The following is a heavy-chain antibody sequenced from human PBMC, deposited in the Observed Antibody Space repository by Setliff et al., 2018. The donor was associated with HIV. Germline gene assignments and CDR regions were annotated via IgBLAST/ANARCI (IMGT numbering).Heavy chain of an antibody. V-gene: IGHV3-7*03. CDR3: ARDRRRRTLAGIGSYFDY. D-gene: IGHD6-19*01. CDR2: IKQDGSER. Sequence: GGSLRLSCAASGFTFSTYWMSWVRQAPGKGLEWVANIKQDGSERSYVDSVKGRFTISRDNAKKSLFLQMNSLRAEDTAMYYCARDRRRRTLAGIGSYFDYWGQGTMVTVSS. CDR1: GFTFSTYW. J-gene: IGHJ4*02.